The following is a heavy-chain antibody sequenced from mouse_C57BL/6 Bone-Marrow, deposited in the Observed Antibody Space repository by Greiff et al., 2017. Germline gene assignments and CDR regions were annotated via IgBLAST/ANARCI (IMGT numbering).Heavy chain of an antibody. Sequence: QVQLQQSGAELARPGASVKLSCKASGSTFTSYGISWVKQRTGQGLEWIGEFYPRSGNTYYNEQFKGKATLTADKSSSTAYIELSSLTAEDSAVYFCARYNDCCEGAPFDYWGQGTTLTVSS. CDR2: FYPRSGNT. CDR3: ARYNDCCEGAPFDY. D-gene: IGHD2-3*01. CDR1: GSTFTSYG. J-gene: IGHJ2*01. V-gene: IGHV1-81*01.